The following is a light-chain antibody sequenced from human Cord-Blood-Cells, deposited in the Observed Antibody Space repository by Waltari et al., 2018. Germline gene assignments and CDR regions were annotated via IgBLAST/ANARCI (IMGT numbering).Light chain of an antibody. V-gene: IGLV2-14*03. J-gene: IGLJ1*01. CDR1: SSDVGGYTY. Sequence: QSALTQPASVSGSPGQSITISCTGTSSDVGGYTYVSWYQQNPGKAPKLMIYDVSNRPSGVSNRFSGSKSGNTASLTISGLQAEDEADYYCSSYTSSSTLYVFGTGTKVTVL. CDR3: SSYTSSSTLYV. CDR2: DVS.